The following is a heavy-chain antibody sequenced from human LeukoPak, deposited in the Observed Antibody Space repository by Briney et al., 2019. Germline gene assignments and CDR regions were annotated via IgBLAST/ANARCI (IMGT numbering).Heavy chain of an antibody. CDR2: MNPNSGNT. D-gene: IGHD3-3*02. CDR3: ARASRGSHLGISYGMDV. V-gene: IGHV1-8*01. Sequence: ASVKVSCKASGYTFTSYDINWVRQTPGQGLEWMGWMNPNSGNTGYAQKFQGRFTITRNTSISTAYMELSSLRSEDTAVYSCARASRGSHLGISYGMDVWGPGTTVTVSS. CDR1: GYTFTSYD. J-gene: IGHJ6*02.